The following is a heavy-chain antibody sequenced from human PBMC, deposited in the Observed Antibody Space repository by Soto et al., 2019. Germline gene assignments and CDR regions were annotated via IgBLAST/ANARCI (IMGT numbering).Heavy chain of an antibody. CDR3: ALRSMAVVPEY. CDR2: LYYGRSA. D-gene: IGHD3-22*01. CDR1: GDSISSYY. Sequence: QVQLQESGPGLVKPSETLSLTCAVSGDSISSYYCMWLRQPPGKGLESIGYLYYGRSANYNPSLKSRVTLSVDTSTNQCSLTRSSMTAADTAVYYCALRSMAVVPEYWGQGTLVTVSS. V-gene: IGHV4-59*01. J-gene: IGHJ4*02.